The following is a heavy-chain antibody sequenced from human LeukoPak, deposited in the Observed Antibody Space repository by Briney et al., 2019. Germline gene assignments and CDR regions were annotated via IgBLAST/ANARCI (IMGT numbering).Heavy chain of an antibody. Sequence: PGGSLRLSCAASGFTFSSYAMSWVRQAPGKGLEWVSAISGSGGSTYYADSVKGRFTISRDNSKNTLYLQMNSLRAEDTAVYYCARDRRAYLYETGYWGQGTLVTVSS. D-gene: IGHD3-22*01. V-gene: IGHV3-23*01. J-gene: IGHJ4*02. CDR1: GFTFSSYA. CDR2: ISGSGGST. CDR3: ARDRRAYLYETGY.